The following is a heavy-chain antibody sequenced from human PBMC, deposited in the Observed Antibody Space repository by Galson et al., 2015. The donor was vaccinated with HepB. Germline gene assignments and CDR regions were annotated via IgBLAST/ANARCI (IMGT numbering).Heavy chain of an antibody. J-gene: IGHJ3*02. CDR2: ISAYNGNT. CDR3: ARDLNREWEPHAFDI. V-gene: IGHV1-18*01. Sequence: SVKVSCKASGYTFTSYGISWVRQAPGQGLEWMGWISAYNGNTNYAQKLQGRVTMTTDTSTSTAYMELRSLRSDDTAVYYCARDLNREWEPHAFDIWGQGTMVTVSS. CDR1: GYTFTSYG. D-gene: IGHD1-26*01.